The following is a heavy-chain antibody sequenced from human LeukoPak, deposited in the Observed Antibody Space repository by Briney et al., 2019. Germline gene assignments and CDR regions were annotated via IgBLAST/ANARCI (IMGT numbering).Heavy chain of an antibody. J-gene: IGHJ6*03. D-gene: IGHD3-3*01. Sequence: KTSETLSLTCAVYGGSFSGYYWSWIRQPPGKGLEWIGEINHSGSTNYNPSLKSRVTISVDTSKNQFSLKLSSVTAADTAVYYCVATRKYYDFRDMDVWGKGTTVTVSS. CDR3: VATRKYYDFRDMDV. CDR2: INHSGST. CDR1: GGSFSGYY. V-gene: IGHV4-34*01.